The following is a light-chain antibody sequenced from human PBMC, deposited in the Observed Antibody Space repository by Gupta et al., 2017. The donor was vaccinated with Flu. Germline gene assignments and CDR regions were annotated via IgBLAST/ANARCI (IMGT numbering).Light chain of an antibody. CDR1: QGISNY. CDR2: AAS. CDR3: QKYNSAPLT. Sequence: DIQMTQYPSSLSASVGDRVTITCRASQGISNYLAWYQQKPGKVPQLLIYAASTLQSGVPSRFSGSGSGTDFTLTISRLEPEDVAIYYCQKYNSAPLTFGGGTKVEIK. J-gene: IGKJ4*01. V-gene: IGKV1-27*01.